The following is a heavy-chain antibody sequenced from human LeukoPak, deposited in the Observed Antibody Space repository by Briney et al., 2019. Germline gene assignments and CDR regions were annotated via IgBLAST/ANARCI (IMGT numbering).Heavy chain of an antibody. J-gene: IGHJ5*02. D-gene: IGHD2-2*02. CDR3: ARSAVAIVVVPAAIESWFDP. CDR2: IIPIFGTA. Sequence: ASVKVSCKASGGTFSSYAISWVRQAPGQGLEWMGGIIPIFGTANYAQKFQGRVTITTDESTSTAYMELSSLRSEDTAVYYCARSAVAIVVVPAAIESWFDPWGQGTLVTVSS. CDR1: GGTFSSYA. V-gene: IGHV1-69*05.